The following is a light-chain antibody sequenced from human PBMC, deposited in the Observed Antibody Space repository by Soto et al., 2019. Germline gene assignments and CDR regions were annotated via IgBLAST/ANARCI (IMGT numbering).Light chain of an antibody. CDR1: QSISTN. CDR3: QQYNKWPLFT. CDR2: GAS. Sequence: EIVMTQSPATLSVSPGQRASLSCRASQSISTNLAWYQQRPARSPRLLIFGASTSATGVTARFSCSGSGTEFTLTIGSLQSGDFAGYYCQQYNKWPLFTFGPGTRVDIK. V-gene: IGKV3-15*01. J-gene: IGKJ3*01.